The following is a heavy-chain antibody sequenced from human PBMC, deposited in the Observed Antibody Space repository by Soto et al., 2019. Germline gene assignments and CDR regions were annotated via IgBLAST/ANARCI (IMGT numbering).Heavy chain of an antibody. D-gene: IGHD5-18*01. J-gene: IGHJ5*02. CDR2: IYSGGST. V-gene: IGHV3-66*01. CDR3: VREGLPGS. CDR1: GFTVSSNY. Sequence: GGSLRLSCAVSGFTVSSNYMSWVRQAPGKGLDWVSVIYSGGSTYYADSVKGRFTISRDNSKNMLYLQMNSLGAEDTAVYYCVREGLPGSWGQGTLVTVSS.